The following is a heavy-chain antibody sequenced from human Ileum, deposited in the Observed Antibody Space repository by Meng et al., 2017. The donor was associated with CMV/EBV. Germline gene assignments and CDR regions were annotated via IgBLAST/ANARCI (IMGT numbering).Heavy chain of an antibody. CDR1: GCSISSYS. Sequence: ASETPFLHCSVCGCSISSYSCGLIRQPAGKGLEWIGRIYSSVGANYSPSLKSRATMSVDMSKNEGSLKLRAVTAADTAVYYCARGDPDGYCAGGSCYRYWYFDVWGRGTLVTVSS. CDR2: IYSSVGA. D-gene: IGHD2-15*01. V-gene: IGHV4-4*07. J-gene: IGHJ2*01. CDR3: ARGDPDGYCAGGSCYRYWYFDV.